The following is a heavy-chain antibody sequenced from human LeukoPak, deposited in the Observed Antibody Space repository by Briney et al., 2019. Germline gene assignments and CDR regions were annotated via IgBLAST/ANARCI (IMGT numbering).Heavy chain of an antibody. D-gene: IGHD5-12*01. J-gene: IGHJ4*02. CDR2: ISAYNGKT. CDR1: GYTFTSYG. CDR3: SRDLRAYVATKGFDY. V-gene: IGHV1-18*01. Sequence: ASVKVSCKASGYTFTSYGISWVRQAPGQGLEWMGWISAYNGKTNYAQKLQGRVTMTTDTSTSTAYMELRSLRSDDTAVYYCSRDLRAYVATKGFDYWGQGTLVTVSS.